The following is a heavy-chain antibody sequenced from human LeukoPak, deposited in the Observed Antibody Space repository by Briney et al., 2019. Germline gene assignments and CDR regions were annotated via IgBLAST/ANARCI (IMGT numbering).Heavy chain of an antibody. V-gene: IGHV1-2*02. CDR3: ARGKQLVRLVYMDV. CDR1: GYTFTKYY. J-gene: IGHJ6*03. D-gene: IGHD6-6*01. Sequence: GASVKVSCKASGYTFTKYYIHWVRQAPGQGLEWMGWINPNSGGTNYAQKFQGRVTMTRDTSNSTAYMELSRLRSDDTAVYYCARGKQLVRLVYMDVWGKGTTVTVSS. CDR2: INPNSGGT.